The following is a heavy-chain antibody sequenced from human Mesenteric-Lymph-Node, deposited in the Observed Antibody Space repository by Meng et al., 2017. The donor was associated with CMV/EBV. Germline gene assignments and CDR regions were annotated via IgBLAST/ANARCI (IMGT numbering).Heavy chain of an antibody. Sequence: VTLQESGTTLVTSTQTLTLAFTFAGFSLSTSGVGVGWIRQHPGKALEWLALIYCDDDERYSPSLKSRLTIPKDTSKAHVVLTMTNMDPVDTATYYCTNSSGIAAAGPFYFNNRGQGTLVTVSS. CDR3: TNSSGIAAAGPFYFNN. CDR2: IYCDDDE. D-gene: IGHD6-13*01. CDR1: GFSLSTSGVG. J-gene: IGHJ4*02. V-gene: IGHV2-5*02.